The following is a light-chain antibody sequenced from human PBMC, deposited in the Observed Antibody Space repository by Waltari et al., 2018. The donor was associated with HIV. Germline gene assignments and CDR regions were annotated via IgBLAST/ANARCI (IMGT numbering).Light chain of an antibody. J-gene: IGLJ2*01. CDR3: AAWDDSLSGLVV. CDR2: RNN. CDR1: SSNIGSNY. V-gene: IGLV1-47*01. Sequence: QSVLTQPPSASGTPGQRVTISCSGSSSNIGSNYVYWYQQLPGTAPKLLIYRNNRRPSGVPARFSGSKSGTSASLAISGLRSEDEADYYCAAWDDSLSGLVVFGGGTKLTVL.